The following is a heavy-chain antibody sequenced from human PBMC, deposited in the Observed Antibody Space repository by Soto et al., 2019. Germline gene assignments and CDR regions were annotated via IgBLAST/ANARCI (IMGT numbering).Heavy chain of an antibody. V-gene: IGHV3-23*01. CDR3: AGHSSGWYGFDY. Sequence: EVQLLESGGGLVQPGGSLRLSCAASGFTFSSYAMSWVRQAPGKGLEWVSAISGSGGSTYYADSVKGRFTIPRDNSKNTLYLQMNSLRAEDTAVYYCAGHSSGWYGFDYWGQGTLVTVSS. D-gene: IGHD6-19*01. CDR1: GFTFSSYA. J-gene: IGHJ4*02. CDR2: ISGSGGST.